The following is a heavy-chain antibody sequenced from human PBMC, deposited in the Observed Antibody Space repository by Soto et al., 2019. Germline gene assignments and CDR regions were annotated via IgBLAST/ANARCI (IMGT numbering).Heavy chain of an antibody. CDR3: ARVSRLAYCGGDCYSKYYFDY. CDR1: GGSFSGYY. D-gene: IGHD2-21*02. CDR2: INHSGST. Sequence: SETLSLTCAVYGGSFSGYYWSWIRQPPGKGLEWIGEINHSGSTNYNPSLKSRVTISVDTSKNQFSLKLSSVTAADTAVYYCARVSRLAYCGGDCYSKYYFDYWGQGTLVTVSS. J-gene: IGHJ4*02. V-gene: IGHV4-34*01.